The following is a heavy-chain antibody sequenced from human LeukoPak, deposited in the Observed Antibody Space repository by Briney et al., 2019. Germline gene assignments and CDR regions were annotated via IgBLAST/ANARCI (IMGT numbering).Heavy chain of an antibody. J-gene: IGHJ3*02. Sequence: GGSLRLSCAASGFTFSSYALSWVRQAPGKGLEWVSAISGSGGSTYYADSVKGRFTISRDNSKNTLYLQMNSLRAEDTAVYYCANSGGYCSSTSCAALPDAFDIWGQGTMVTVSS. CDR3: ANSGGYCSSTSCAALPDAFDI. V-gene: IGHV3-23*01. CDR1: GFTFSSYA. D-gene: IGHD2-2*01. CDR2: ISGSGGST.